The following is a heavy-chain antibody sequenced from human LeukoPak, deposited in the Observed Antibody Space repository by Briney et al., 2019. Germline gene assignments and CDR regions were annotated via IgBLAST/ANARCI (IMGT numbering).Heavy chain of an antibody. CDR1: GGSFSGYY. CDR3: ARAKGDCTTTTCYGGWDWFDP. D-gene: IGHD2-21*02. J-gene: IGHJ5*02. CDR2: INHSGST. V-gene: IGHV4-34*01. Sequence: SETLSLTCAVYGGSFSGYYWSWIRQPPGKGLEWIGEINHSGSTYYNPSLKSRLTISVDRSKNQFSLRLSSVTAADTAVYYCARAKGDCTTTTCYGGWDWFDPWGQGTLVTVSS.